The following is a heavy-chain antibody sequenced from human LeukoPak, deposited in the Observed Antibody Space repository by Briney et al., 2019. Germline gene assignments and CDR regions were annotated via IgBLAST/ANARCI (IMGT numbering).Heavy chain of an antibody. J-gene: IGHJ5*02. CDR2: IYHSGST. CDR1: GGSISSSNW. V-gene: IGHV4-4*02. Sequence: PSETLSLTCAVSGGSISSSNWWGWVRPPPGKGLEWIGEIYHSGSTNYNPSLKSRVTISVDKSKSQFSLKLSSVTAADTAVYSCARSPSHNWFDPWGQGTLVTVSS. CDR3: ARSPSHNWFDP.